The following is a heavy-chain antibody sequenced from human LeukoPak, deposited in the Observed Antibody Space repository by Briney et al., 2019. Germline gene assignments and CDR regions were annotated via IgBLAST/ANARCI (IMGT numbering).Heavy chain of an antibody. V-gene: IGHV4-34*01. Sequence: DPSETLSLTCAVYGGSFSGYYWSWIRQPPGKGLEWIGEINHSGSTNYNPSLKSRVTISVDTSKNQFSLKLSSVTAADTAVYYCARDYLGAGTVGATSGYWGQGTLVTVSS. CDR3: ARDYLGAGTVGATSGY. J-gene: IGHJ4*02. D-gene: IGHD1-26*01. CDR1: GGSFSGYY. CDR2: INHSGST.